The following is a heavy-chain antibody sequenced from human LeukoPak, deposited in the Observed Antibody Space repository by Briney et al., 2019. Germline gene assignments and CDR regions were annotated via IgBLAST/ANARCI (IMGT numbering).Heavy chain of an antibody. CDR3: ARDPQQLVPGGYFQH. Sequence: GGSLRLSCAASGFTFSDCYMSWIRQAPGKGLEWVSYISSSGSTIYYADSVKGRFTISRDNAKNSLYLQMNSLRAEDTAVYYCARDPQQLVPGGYFQHWGQGTLVTASS. CDR2: ISSSGSTI. CDR1: GFTFSDCY. J-gene: IGHJ1*01. D-gene: IGHD6-13*01. V-gene: IGHV3-11*04.